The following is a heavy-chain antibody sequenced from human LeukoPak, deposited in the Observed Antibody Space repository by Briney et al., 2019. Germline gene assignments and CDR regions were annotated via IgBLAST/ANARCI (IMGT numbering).Heavy chain of an antibody. CDR1: GYTFTSYA. D-gene: IGHD6-19*01. V-gene: IGHV7-4-1*02. Sequence: GASVKVSCTASGYTFTSYAMNWVRQAPGQGLEWMGWINTNTGNPTYAQGFTGRFVFSLDTTVSTAYLQISSLKAEDTDVYYCARESRGQWLKYYYYGMDVWGQGTTVTVSS. CDR2: INTNTGNP. J-gene: IGHJ6*02. CDR3: ARESRGQWLKYYYYGMDV.